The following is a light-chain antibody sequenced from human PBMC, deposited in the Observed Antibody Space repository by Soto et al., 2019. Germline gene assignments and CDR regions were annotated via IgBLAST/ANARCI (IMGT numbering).Light chain of an antibody. V-gene: IGKV3-20*01. CDR2: GAS. CDR1: QSVSSSY. Sequence: EIVLTQSPGTLSLSPGERATLSCRASQSVSSSYLAWYQQKPGQAPRLLIYGASSRATGIPDRFSGSGSGTDFTLTISSLRAEDVAVYYCQHYYSAPPWTFGPGTKVEIK. J-gene: IGKJ1*01. CDR3: QHYYSAPPWT.